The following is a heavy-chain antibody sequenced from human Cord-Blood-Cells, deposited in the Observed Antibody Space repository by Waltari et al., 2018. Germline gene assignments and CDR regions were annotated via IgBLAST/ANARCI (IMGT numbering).Heavy chain of an antibody. CDR3: ATRGFMVWGVIITRYFQH. V-gene: IGHV1-24*01. D-gene: IGHD3-10*01. CDR1: GYTLTELS. CDR2: CDPEDGET. Sequence: QVQLVQSGAEVKKPGASVKVSCKVSGYTLTELSMHWVRQAPGKGLEWMGGCDPEDGETIYAQKFQGRVTMTEDTSTDTAYMELSSLRSEDTAVYYCATRGFMVWGVIITRYFQHWGQGTLVTVSS. J-gene: IGHJ1*01.